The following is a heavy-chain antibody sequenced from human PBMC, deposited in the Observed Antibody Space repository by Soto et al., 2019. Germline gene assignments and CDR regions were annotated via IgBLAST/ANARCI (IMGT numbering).Heavy chain of an antibody. Sequence: QVQLVQSGAEVKKPGASVKVSCKASGYTFSSYGIIWVRQAPGQGLEWMGWITAYNGNTNYAQKLQGRVTMTTDTSTSTAYVELRSLRSDDTAVYYCAQYSYGLPAGYWGQGTLVTVSS. J-gene: IGHJ4*02. D-gene: IGHD5-18*01. CDR1: GYTFSSYG. V-gene: IGHV1-18*01. CDR3: AQYSYGLPAGY. CDR2: ITAYNGNT.